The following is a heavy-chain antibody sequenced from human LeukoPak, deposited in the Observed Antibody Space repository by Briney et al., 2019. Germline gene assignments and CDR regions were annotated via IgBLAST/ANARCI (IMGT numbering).Heavy chain of an antibody. D-gene: IGHD6-19*01. CDR1: GYTFTGYY. V-gene: IGHV1-2*02. CDR2: INPYSGGT. Sequence: GASVKVSCKASGYTFTGYYIHWVRQAPGQGLEWMGWINPYSGGTNYAPKFQGRVTMTRDTSISTAYMELSRLRSDDTALYYCARDVSSGYYEPWGRGTLVTVSS. J-gene: IGHJ5*02. CDR3: ARDVSSGYYEP.